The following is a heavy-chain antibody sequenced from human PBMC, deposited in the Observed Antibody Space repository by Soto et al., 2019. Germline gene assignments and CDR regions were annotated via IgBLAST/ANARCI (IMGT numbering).Heavy chain of an antibody. CDR3: ASPYYDFWSGYYTAYYYYYMDV. CDR2: ISSSSSTI. Sequence: VQLVESGGGLVQPGGSLRLSCAASGFTFSSYSMNWVRQAPGKGLEWVSYISSSSSTIYYADSVKGRFTISRDNAKNSLYLQMNSLRAEDTAVYYCASPYYDFWSGYYTAYYYYYMDVWGKGTTVTVSS. J-gene: IGHJ6*03. D-gene: IGHD3-3*01. V-gene: IGHV3-48*01. CDR1: GFTFSSYS.